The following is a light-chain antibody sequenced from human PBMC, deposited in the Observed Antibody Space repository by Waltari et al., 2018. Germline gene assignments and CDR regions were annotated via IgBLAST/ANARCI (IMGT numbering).Light chain of an antibody. Sequence: EIVRMQSPATLSVSPGERDTLSCRASQSVSSNLAWYQQKPGQAPRLLIYGASTRATGIPARFSGSGSGTEFTLTISSLQSEDFAVYYCQQYNNWPALTFGGGTKVEIK. CDR2: GAS. CDR1: QSVSSN. CDR3: QQYNNWPALT. J-gene: IGKJ4*01. V-gene: IGKV3D-15*01.